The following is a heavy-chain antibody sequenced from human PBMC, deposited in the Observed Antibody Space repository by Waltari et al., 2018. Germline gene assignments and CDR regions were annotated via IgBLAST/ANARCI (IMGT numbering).Heavy chain of an antibody. V-gene: IGHV4-34*01. CDR3: ARRGEYSSGWYPADWYFDL. Sequence: QVQLQQWGAGLLKPSETLSLTCAVYGGSFSGYYWSWIRQPPGKGLEWIGEINNSGSTNYNPSLKSRVTISVDTSKNQFSLKLSSVTAADTAVYYCARRGEYSSGWYPADWYFDLWGRGTLVTVSS. CDR2: INNSGST. D-gene: IGHD6-19*01. J-gene: IGHJ2*01. CDR1: GGSFSGYY.